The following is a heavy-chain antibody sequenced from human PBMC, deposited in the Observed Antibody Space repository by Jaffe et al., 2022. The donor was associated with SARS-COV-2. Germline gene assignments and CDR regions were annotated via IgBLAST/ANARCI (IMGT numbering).Heavy chain of an antibody. Sequence: QITLKESGPTLVKPTQTLTLTCTFSGFSLSTSGVGVGWIRQPPGKALEWLALIYWDDDKRYSPSLKSRLTITKDTSKNQVVLTMTNMDPVDTATYYCARRRITMVRGVIISDFDYWGQGTLVTVSS. CDR3: ARRRITMVRGVIISDFDY. CDR2: IYWDDDK. J-gene: IGHJ4*02. V-gene: IGHV2-5*02. CDR1: GFSLSTSGVG. D-gene: IGHD3-10*01.